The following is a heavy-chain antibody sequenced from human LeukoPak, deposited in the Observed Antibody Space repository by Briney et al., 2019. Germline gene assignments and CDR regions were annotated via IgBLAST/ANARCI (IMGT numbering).Heavy chain of an antibody. CDR2: IYTSGST. D-gene: IGHD1-26*01. J-gene: IGHJ1*01. V-gene: IGHV4-4*07. CDR3: ARSDYSGSYWAEYFQH. CDR1: GGSISSYY. Sequence: SETLSLTCTVSGGSISSYYWSWIRQPAGKGLEWIGRIYTSGSTNYNPSLKSRATMSVDTSKNQFSLKLSSVTAADTAVYYCARSDYSGSYWAEYFQHWGQGTLVTVSS.